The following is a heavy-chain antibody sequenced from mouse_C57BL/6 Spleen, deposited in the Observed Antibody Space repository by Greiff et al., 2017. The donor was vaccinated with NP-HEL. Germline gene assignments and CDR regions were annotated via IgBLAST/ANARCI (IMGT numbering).Heavy chain of an antibody. D-gene: IGHD2-4*01. V-gene: IGHV6-6*01. CDR3: TRRGYDYDGYYFDY. J-gene: IGHJ2*01. Sequence: DVMLVESGGGLVQPGGSMKLSCAASGFTFSDAWMDWVRQSPEKGLEWVAEIRNKANNHATYYAESVKGRFTISRDDSKSSVYLQMNSLRAEDTGIYYCTRRGYDYDGYYFDYWGQGTTLTVSS. CDR2: IRNKANNHAT. CDR1: GFTFSDAW.